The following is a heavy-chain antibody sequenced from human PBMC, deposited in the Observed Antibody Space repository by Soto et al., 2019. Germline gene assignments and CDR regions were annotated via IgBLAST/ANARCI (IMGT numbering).Heavy chain of an antibody. CDR1: GFTFSGYA. J-gene: IGHJ6*02. CDR3: SRDRGGRSSLFAMDV. Sequence: QEQLVESGGGVIQPGRSLRLSCTAYGFTFSGYAMYWVRQAPGKGLEWVAFVSYTGNNKYYADSVKGRFSISKDNSKNTLFLEVASLRGEDTAVYYCSRDRGGRSSLFAMDVWGQGTTVTVSS. V-gene: IGHV3-30*01. D-gene: IGHD6-6*01. CDR2: VSYTGNNK.